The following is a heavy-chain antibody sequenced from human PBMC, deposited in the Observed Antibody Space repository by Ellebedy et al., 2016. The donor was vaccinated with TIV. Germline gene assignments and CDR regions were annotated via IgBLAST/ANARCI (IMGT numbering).Heavy chain of an antibody. CDR3: AREGREEDAVMAFLDY. Sequence: AASVQVSCKASGYTFTSYGISWVRQAPGQGLEWMGWISAYNGNTNYAQKLQARVTITRDTSASTVYMELSSLRSEDTAVYYCAREGREEDAVMAFLDYWGQGTLVTVSS. CDR1: GYTFTSYG. D-gene: IGHD5-18*01. V-gene: IGHV1-18*01. J-gene: IGHJ4*02. CDR2: ISAYNGNT.